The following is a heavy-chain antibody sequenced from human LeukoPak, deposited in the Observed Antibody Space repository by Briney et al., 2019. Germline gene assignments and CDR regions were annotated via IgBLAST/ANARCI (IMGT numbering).Heavy chain of an antibody. CDR2: ISLNNGNT. Sequence: ASVKVSCKASGYTFTSYGISWVRQAPGQGLEWVGWISLNNGNTHYTKYAQKFQGRVTLTADISTATAYMELRGLRSDDTAVYYCQRVTIFGVVIDFDYWGQGTLVAVSS. CDR3: QRVTIFGVVIDFDY. V-gene: IGHV1-18*01. CDR1: GYTFTSYG. J-gene: IGHJ4*02. D-gene: IGHD3-3*01.